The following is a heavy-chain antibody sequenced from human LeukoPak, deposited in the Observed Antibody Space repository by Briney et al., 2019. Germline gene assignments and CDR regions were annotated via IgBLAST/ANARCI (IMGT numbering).Heavy chain of an antibody. CDR1: GGSVSSWY. Sequence: SETLSLTCTVSGGSVSSWYWSWIRQPPGKGLEWIGYIYDSGNTNYNPSLKSRVTISIDTSKNQFSLRLTSVTAADTAVYYCARTSTVTRRQRYFDLWGRGTLVTVSS. CDR3: ARTSTVTRRQRYFDL. CDR2: IYDSGNT. D-gene: IGHD4-17*01. J-gene: IGHJ2*01. V-gene: IGHV4-59*02.